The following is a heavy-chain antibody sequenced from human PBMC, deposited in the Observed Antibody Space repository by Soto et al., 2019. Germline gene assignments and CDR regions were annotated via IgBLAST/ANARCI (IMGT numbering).Heavy chain of an antibody. Sequence: SVKVSCKASGGTFSSYAISWVRQAPGQGLEWMGGIIPIFGTANYAQKFQGRVTITADESTSTAYMELSSLRSEDTAVYYCARRRVVPAAIEDYYYGMDVWDQGTTVTVSS. CDR2: IIPIFGTA. V-gene: IGHV1-69*13. CDR1: GGTFSSYA. CDR3: ARRRVVPAAIEDYYYGMDV. D-gene: IGHD2-2*01. J-gene: IGHJ6*02.